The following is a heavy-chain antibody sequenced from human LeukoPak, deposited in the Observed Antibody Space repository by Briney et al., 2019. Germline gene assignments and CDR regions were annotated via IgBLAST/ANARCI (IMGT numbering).Heavy chain of an antibody. CDR2: ISSSGSTI. D-gene: IGHD6-19*01. V-gene: IGHV3-48*03. Sequence: PGGSLRPSCAASGFTFSSYEMNWVRQAPGKGLEWVSYISSSGSTIYYADSVKGRFTISRDNAKSSLYLQMNSLRAEDTAVYYCARDRLSGWTNRYFDYWGQGTLVTVSS. J-gene: IGHJ4*02. CDR3: ARDRLSGWTNRYFDY. CDR1: GFTFSSYE.